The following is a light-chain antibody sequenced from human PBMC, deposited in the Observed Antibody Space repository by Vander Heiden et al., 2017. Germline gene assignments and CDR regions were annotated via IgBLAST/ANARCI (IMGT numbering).Light chain of an antibody. CDR1: ESLLYTSDKKSY. J-gene: IGKJ3*01. Sequence: DIVMTQTPESLAVSLGERATINCKSSESLLYTSDKKSYLGWYQQKPGQPPKLLFYWSSTREYGVPDRFSGSGSGTDFTLTISSVQAEDLAIYYCQQYDTNPHTFGHGTTVHLK. CDR3: QQYDTNPHT. V-gene: IGKV4-1*01. CDR2: WSS.